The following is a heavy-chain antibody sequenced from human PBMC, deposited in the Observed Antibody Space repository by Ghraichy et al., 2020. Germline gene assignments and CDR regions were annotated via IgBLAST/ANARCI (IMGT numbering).Heavy chain of an antibody. CDR2: INPDGSEK. CDR3: ARDAAPYDSTTYWDAFDL. CDR1: GFTFSSYW. Sequence: GGSLRLSCAASGFTFSSYWMTWVRQAPGKGLEWVANINPDGSEKSYVDSVQGRFTISRDNAKSSLFLQMNSLRAEDTAVYYCARDAAPYDSTTYWDAFDLWGKGTMVTVSS. D-gene: IGHD2/OR15-2a*01. V-gene: IGHV3-7*05. J-gene: IGHJ3*01.